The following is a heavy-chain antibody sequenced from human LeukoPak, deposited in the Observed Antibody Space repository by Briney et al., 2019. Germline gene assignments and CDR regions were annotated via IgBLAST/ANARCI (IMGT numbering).Heavy chain of an antibody. V-gene: IGHV3-23*01. CDR3: AGCSGGSCYSRGKYGVDV. J-gene: IGHJ6*02. CDR2: ISTSGDFT. Sequence: ETLSLTCAVYGGSFSGHYWSWIRQPPGKGLECVSFISTSGDFTYYAASVKGRFTVSRDNSKNTLYLQMNSLRADDTAVYYCAGCSGGSCYSRGKYGVDVWGQGTTVIVSS. CDR1: GGSFSGHY. D-gene: IGHD2-15*01.